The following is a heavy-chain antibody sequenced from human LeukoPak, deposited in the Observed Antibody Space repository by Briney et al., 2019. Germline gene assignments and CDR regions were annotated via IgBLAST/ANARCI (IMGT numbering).Heavy chain of an antibody. Sequence: GRSLRLSCAASGFTFDDYAMHWVRQAPGKGLEWVSGINWNSGSIGYADSVKGRFTISRDNAKNSLYLQMNSLRAEDTALYYCAKVAYGSGSYYNSVHFDYWGQGTLVTVSS. CDR3: AKVAYGSGSYYNSVHFDY. CDR2: INWNSGSI. D-gene: IGHD3-10*01. J-gene: IGHJ4*02. CDR1: GFTFDDYA. V-gene: IGHV3-9*01.